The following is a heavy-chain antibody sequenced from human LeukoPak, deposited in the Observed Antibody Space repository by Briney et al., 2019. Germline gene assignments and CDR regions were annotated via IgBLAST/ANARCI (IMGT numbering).Heavy chain of an antibody. CDR3: ARDCGGDCYQLPNWFDP. CDR1: GGTFSSYA. Sequence: ASARVSCMASGGTFSSYAISWVRQAPGQGLEWMGWVSGYNGNTNYAQRLQGGVTMTTDTSTSTAYMELRSLRSDDTAEYYCARDCGGDCYQLPNWFDPWGQGTLVTVSS. D-gene: IGHD2-21*02. CDR2: VSGYNGNT. V-gene: IGHV1-18*01. J-gene: IGHJ5*02.